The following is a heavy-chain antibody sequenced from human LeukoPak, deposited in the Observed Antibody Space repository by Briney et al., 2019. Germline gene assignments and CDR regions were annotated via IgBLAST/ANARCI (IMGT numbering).Heavy chain of an antibody. Sequence: EASVKVSCKSSGYTFTSYDINWVRQATGQGLEWMGWMNPNSGNTGYAQKFQGRVTMTRNTSISTAYMELSSLRSEDTDGYYCARGYYYDSSGYYYEYYFDYWGQGTLVTVSS. J-gene: IGHJ4*02. CDR3: ARGYYYDSSGYYYEYYFDY. D-gene: IGHD3-22*01. CDR1: GYTFTSYD. V-gene: IGHV1-8*01. CDR2: MNPNSGNT.